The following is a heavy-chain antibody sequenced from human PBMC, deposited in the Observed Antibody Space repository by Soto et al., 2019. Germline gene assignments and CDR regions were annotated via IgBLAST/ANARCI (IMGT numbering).Heavy chain of an antibody. CDR2: ISYDGDNE. Sequence: QVQLVESGGGVVQPGRYLRLSCAASGITFTNYGMHWVRQAPGKGLEWVAIISYDGDNEYYADSVRGRFTISRDNPKNTLYLQTSSLRHEDTAVYYCAKDGGPVYCNSPGCSAKHFDHWGQGTLVTVSS. CDR3: AKDGGPVYCNSPGCSAKHFDH. CDR1: GITFTNYG. D-gene: IGHD2-2*01. J-gene: IGHJ4*02. V-gene: IGHV3-30*18.